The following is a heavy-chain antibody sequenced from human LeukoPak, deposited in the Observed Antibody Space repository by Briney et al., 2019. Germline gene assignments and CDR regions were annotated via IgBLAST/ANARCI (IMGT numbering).Heavy chain of an antibody. V-gene: IGHV3-9*01. CDR1: GFTFDDYA. CDR2: ISWNSGSI. J-gene: IGHJ3*02. Sequence: GRSLRLSCAASGFTFDDYAMHWVRQAPGKGLEWVSGISWNSGSIVYADSVKGRFTISRDNAKNSLYLQMNSLRAEDTAVYYCAREIIAAAGTDAFDIWGQGTMVTVSS. CDR3: AREIIAAAGTDAFDI. D-gene: IGHD6-13*01.